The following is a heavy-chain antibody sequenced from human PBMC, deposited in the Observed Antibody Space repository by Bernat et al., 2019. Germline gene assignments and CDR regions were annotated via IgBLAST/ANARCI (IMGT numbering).Heavy chain of an antibody. D-gene: IGHD3-10*01. V-gene: IGHV3-53*02. CDR3: ASISMVQGSYYYYMDV. CDR1: GFTVSSNY. CDR2: IYSGGST. J-gene: IGHJ6*03. Sequence: EVQLVETGGGLIQPGGSLRLSCAASGFTVSSNYMSWVRQAPGKGLEWVSVIYSGGSTYYADSVKGRFTISRDNSKNTLYLQMNSMGAEDTAVYYCASISMVQGSYYYYMDVWGKGTTVTVSS.